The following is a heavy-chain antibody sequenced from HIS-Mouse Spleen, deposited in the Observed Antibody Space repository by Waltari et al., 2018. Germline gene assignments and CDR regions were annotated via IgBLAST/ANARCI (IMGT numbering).Heavy chain of an antibody. J-gene: IGHJ2*01. Sequence: QLQLQESGPGLVKSSETLSLTCTVSGGSISSSSYYWGWIRRPPGKGLEGIGSIYYSGTTYSHPTLKSRVTKSVDTSKNQFSLKRSSVTAADTAVYYCAREIPYSSSWYDWYFDLWGRGTLVTVSS. D-gene: IGHD6-13*01. CDR2: IYYSGTT. CDR3: AREIPYSSSWYDWYFDL. V-gene: IGHV4-39*07. CDR1: GGSISSSSYY.